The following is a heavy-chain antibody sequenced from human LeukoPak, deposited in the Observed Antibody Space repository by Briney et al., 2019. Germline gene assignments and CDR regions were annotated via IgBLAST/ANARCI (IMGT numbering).Heavy chain of an antibody. V-gene: IGHV1-69*01. CDR1: GGTFSSYA. D-gene: IGHD1-14*01. Sequence: SVKVSCKASGGTFSSYAISWVRQDPGQGLEWMGGIIPIFGTANYAQKFQGRVTITADESTSTAYMELSSLRSEDTAVYYCARACGPAVGYLDYWGQGTLVTVSS. CDR2: IIPIFGTA. J-gene: IGHJ4*02. CDR3: ARACGPAVGYLDY.